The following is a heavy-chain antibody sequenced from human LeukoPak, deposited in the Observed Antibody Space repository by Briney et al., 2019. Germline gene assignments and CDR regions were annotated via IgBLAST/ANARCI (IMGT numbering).Heavy chain of an antibody. Sequence: GGSLRLACAASGFTFMNYAMSWVRQAPGKGLEWVSAISGGGDSTYYAVSVKGRFTISRDNSKKTLYLQMNSLRAEDTAVYYCAKGKVNHDGALDAWGQGTLVTVSS. CDR1: GFTFMNYA. J-gene: IGHJ3*01. V-gene: IGHV3-23*01. CDR3: AKGKVNHDGALDA. D-gene: IGHD2-21*01. CDR2: ISGGGDST.